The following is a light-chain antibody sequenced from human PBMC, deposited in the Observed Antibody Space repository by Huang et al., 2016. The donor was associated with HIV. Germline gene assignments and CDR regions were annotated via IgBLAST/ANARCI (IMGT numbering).Light chain of an antibody. CDR3: EQYDVWPLT. CDR1: QNVNTN. J-gene: IGKJ4*01. CDR2: GTS. Sequence: IVLKQFPAPRSLSPGERATLSGWASQNVNTNLAWNQPKTGQPPRLLVYGTSTRATGIPAKFSGSGSVTEFTLTISSLQSEDFAVFYCEQYDVWPLTFGGGTKVEIK. V-gene: IGKV3-15*01.